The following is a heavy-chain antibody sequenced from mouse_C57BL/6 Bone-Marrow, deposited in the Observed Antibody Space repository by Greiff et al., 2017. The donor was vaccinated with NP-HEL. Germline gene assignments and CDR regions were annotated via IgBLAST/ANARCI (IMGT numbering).Heavy chain of an antibody. CDR3: ARESHLLSYAMDY. CDR2: IWTGGGT. D-gene: IGHD2-1*01. CDR1: GFSLTSYA. Sequence: VKLMESGPGLVAPSQSLSITCTVSGFSLTSYAISWVRQPPGKGLEWLGVIWTGGGTNYNSALKSRLSISKDNSKSQVFLKMNSLQTDDTARYYCARESHLLSYAMDYWGQGTSVTVSS. J-gene: IGHJ4*01. V-gene: IGHV2-9-1*01.